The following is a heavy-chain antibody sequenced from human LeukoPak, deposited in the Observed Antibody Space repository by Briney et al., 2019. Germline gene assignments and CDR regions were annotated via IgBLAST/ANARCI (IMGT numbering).Heavy chain of an antibody. CDR2: IYTSGST. CDR3: AGGYYYDSSGCRFDY. V-gene: IGHV4-4*07. D-gene: IGHD3-22*01. CDR1: GGSISSYY. Sequence: SETLSLTCTVSGGSISSYYWSWIRQPAGKGLEWIGRIYTSGSTNYNPSLKSRVTMSVDTSKNQFSLKLSSVTAADTAVYYCAGGYYYDSSGCRFDYWGQGTLVTVSS. J-gene: IGHJ4*02.